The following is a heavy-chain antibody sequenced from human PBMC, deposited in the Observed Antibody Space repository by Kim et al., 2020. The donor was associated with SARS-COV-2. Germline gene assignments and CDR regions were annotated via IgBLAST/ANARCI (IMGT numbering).Heavy chain of an antibody. CDR3: ARLPRGAFDV. V-gene: IGHV4-39*01. Sequence: SETLSLTCTVSGDSISSGHYYWAWLRQPPGKGLEWIGNFYYSGTSYYHPSLKSRVTISVDTSKNQFSLKLSSVTAADTAVYYCARLPRGAFDVCGQGTLVTVSS. J-gene: IGHJ3*01. D-gene: IGHD5-12*01. CDR2: FYYSGTS. CDR1: GDSISSGHYY.